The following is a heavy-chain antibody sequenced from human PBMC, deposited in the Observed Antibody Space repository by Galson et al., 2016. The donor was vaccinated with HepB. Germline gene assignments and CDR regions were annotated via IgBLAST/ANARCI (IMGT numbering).Heavy chain of an antibody. V-gene: IGHV4-4*02. D-gene: IGHD1-7*01. Sequence: ETLSLTCDVSGGSISSNYWWGWVRQSPEKGLEWIGEIYETGTANYNPPFTRRATISVDKSKNQISLSLDSVTAADTATYYCTRGNLGTYATMAFDYWGQGSLVTVSS. J-gene: IGHJ4*02. CDR1: GGSISSNYW. CDR3: TRGNLGTYATMAFDY. CDR2: IYETGTA.